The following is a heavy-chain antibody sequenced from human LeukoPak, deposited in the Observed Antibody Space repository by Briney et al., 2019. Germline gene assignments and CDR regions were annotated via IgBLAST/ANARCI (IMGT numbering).Heavy chain of an antibody. CDR2: IYYSGST. V-gene: IGHV4-59*01. J-gene: IGHJ4*02. CDR1: GGSTSSYY. Sequence: PSETLSLTCTVSGGSTSSYYWSWIRQPPGKGLEWIGYIYYSGSTNYNPSLKSRVTISVDTSKNQFSLKLSSVTAADTAVYYCAREVVAATIDYWGQGTLVTVSS. CDR3: AREVVAATIDY. D-gene: IGHD2-15*01.